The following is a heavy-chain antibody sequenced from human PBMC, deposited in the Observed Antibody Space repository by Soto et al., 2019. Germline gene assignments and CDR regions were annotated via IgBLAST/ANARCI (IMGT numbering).Heavy chain of an antibody. J-gene: IGHJ6*02. D-gene: IGHD1-1*01. V-gene: IGHV3-30*18. CDR1: GFTFRSYG. Sequence: QVQLVESGGGVVQPGRSLRLSCAASGFTFRSYGMHWVRQAPGKGLEWVALKSFDGSNKYYADSVRGRFTISSDNSKSTLYLQMDILRPEDTAVYYCAKEFGWELQLSHPYYNSGMDVWGQGTTVTVSS. CDR2: KSFDGSNK. CDR3: AKEFGWELQLSHPYYNSGMDV.